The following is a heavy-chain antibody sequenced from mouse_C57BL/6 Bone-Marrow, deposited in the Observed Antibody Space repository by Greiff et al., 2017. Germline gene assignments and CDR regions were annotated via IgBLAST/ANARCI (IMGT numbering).Heavy chain of an antibody. V-gene: IGHV1-81*01. Sequence: QVQLQQSGAELARPGASVQLSCKASGYTFTSYGISWVKQSTGHGLEWIGEIDPRSGNNYYNEKFKGKATLTADKSSSTAYMELRSLTSEDSAFYFCARSTGSWFGYGDRGTLITVTA. CDR2: IDPRSGNN. J-gene: IGHJ3*01. CDR3: ARSTGSWFGY. CDR1: GYTFTSYG. D-gene: IGHD4-1*02.